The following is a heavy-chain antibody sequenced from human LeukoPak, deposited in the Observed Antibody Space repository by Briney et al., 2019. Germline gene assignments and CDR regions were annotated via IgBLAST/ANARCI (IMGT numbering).Heavy chain of an antibody. D-gene: IGHD2-15*01. CDR3: ARGGGSTNWFDP. CDR2: LHYSGST. V-gene: IGHV4-59*01. CDR1: GGSISNYY. J-gene: IGHJ5*02. Sequence: SETLSLTCTVSGGSISNYYYSWLRQPPGKGLEWIGYLHYSGSTNYNPSLKGRVTMSVDTSKNQFSLKLSSVTAADTAVYYCARGGGSTNWFDPWGQGTLVTVSS.